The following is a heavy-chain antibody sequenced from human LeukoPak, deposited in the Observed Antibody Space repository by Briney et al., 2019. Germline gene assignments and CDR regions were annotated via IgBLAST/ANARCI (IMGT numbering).Heavy chain of an antibody. CDR3: ARDHDYGDYFDY. D-gene: IGHD4-17*01. J-gene: IGHJ4*02. CDR2: IYYSGST. Sequence: SETLSLTWTVSGGSISSYYWSWIRQPPGKGLEWIGYIYYSGSTNYNPSLKSRVTISVDTSKNQFSLKLSSVTAADTAVYYCARDHDYGDYFDYWGQGTLVTVSS. V-gene: IGHV4-59*01. CDR1: GGSISSYY.